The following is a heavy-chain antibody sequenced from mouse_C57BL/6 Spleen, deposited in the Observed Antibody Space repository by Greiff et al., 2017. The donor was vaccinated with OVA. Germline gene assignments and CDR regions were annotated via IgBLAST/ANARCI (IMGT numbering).Heavy chain of an antibody. D-gene: IGHD1-1*01. Sequence: VQLQQSGPVLVKPGASVKMSCKASGYTFTDYYMNWVKQSHGKSLEWIGVINPYNGGTSYNQKFKGKATLTVDKSSSTAYMELNSLTSEDSAVYYCARYLLLETYWYFDVWGTGTTVTVSS. J-gene: IGHJ1*03. CDR1: GYTFTDYY. CDR3: ARYLLLETYWYFDV. CDR2: INPYNGGT. V-gene: IGHV1-19*01.